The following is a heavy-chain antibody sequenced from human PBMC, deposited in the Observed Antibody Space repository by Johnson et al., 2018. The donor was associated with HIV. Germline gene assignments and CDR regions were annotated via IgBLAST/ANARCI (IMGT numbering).Heavy chain of an antibody. CDR2: ISYDGSNK. D-gene: IGHD3-10*01. J-gene: IGHJ3*02. V-gene: IGHV3-30-3*01. Sequence: QVHLVESGGGVVQPGRSLRLSCAASGFTFSSYAMHWVRQAPGKGLEWVAIISYDGSNKYYADSVKGRFTISRDNSKNTLYLQMNSLRAEDTAVYYCARDLYPFGPVHAFDIWGQGTMVTVSS. CDR3: ARDLYPFGPVHAFDI. CDR1: GFTFSSYA.